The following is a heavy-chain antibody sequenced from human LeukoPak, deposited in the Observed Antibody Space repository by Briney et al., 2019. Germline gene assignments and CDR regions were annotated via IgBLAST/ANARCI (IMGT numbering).Heavy chain of an antibody. J-gene: IGHJ6*02. D-gene: IGHD5-12*01. CDR1: GFTFSNAW. Sequence: GGSLRLSCAASGFTFSNAWMSWVRQAPGNGLKWVGRIKSKTDGGTTDYAAPVKGRLTISRDDSKNTLNLQMNSLKTEDTAVYYCTTDQGGWLRQHYYGMDVWGQGTTVTVSS. CDR3: TTDQGGWLRQHYYGMDV. CDR2: IKSKTDGGTT. V-gene: IGHV3-15*01.